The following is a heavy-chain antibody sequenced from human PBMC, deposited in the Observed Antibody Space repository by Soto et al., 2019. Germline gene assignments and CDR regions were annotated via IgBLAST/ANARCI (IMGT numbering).Heavy chain of an antibody. CDR3: ARGVHYDTSGYYYFY. J-gene: IGHJ4*02. CDR1: GGTFSRYA. V-gene: IGHV1-69*13. Sequence: SVKVSCKASGGTFSRYAIDWVGQAPGQGFEWMGGIIPIFGTANYAQKFQGRITITADESTSTAYMELRSLRSEDTAMYYCARGVHYDTSGYYYFYWGQGTLVTVSS. CDR2: IIPIFGTA. D-gene: IGHD3-22*01.